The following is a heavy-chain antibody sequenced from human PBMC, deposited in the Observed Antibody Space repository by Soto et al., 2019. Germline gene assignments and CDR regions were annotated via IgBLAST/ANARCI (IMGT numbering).Heavy chain of an antibody. CDR3: AREKGSSSWYVRWFDP. V-gene: IGHV6-1*01. CDR2: TYYRSKWYN. J-gene: IGHJ5*02. D-gene: IGHD6-13*01. Sequence: SQTLSLTCAISGDSVSSNSAAWNWIRQSPSRGLEWLGRTYYRSKWYNDYAVSVKSRITINPDTSKNQFSLQLNSVTPEDTAVYYXAREKGSSSWYVRWFDPWGQGTLVTVSS. CDR1: GDSVSSNSAA.